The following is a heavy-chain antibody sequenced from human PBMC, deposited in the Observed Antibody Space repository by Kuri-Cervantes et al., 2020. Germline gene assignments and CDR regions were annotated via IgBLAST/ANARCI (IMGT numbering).Heavy chain of an antibody. J-gene: IGHJ4*02. CDR2: IYWDDDK. CDR3: ARIYSSSSGGGFDY. V-gene: IGHV2-5*02. CDR1: GFSLSTSGVG. D-gene: IGHD6-6*01. Sequence: SGPTLVKPTQTLTLTCTFSGFSLSTSGVGVGWIRQPPEKALEWLALIYWDDDKRYSPSLKSRLTITKDTSKNQVVLTMTNMDPVDTATYYCARIYSSSSGGGFDYWGQGTLVTVSS.